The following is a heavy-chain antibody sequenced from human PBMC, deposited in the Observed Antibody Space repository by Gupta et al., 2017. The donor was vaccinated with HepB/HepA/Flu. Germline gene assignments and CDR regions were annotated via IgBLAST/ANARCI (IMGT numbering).Heavy chain of an antibody. CDR1: PFIKDHA. J-gene: IGHJ6*02. CDR2: IYWDGRT. CDR3: TKDIQPGGTDV. Sequence: EVHLVESGGDLVQRGGSLRLSCVGAPFIKDHAMHWVRHIPGKGLEWVSGIYWDGRTGYADSVRGRFTISRDNAKNSLFLQRNSLRAEDTALYYCTKDIQPGGTDVWGQGTTVIGSS. V-gene: IGHV3-9*01. D-gene: IGHD5-18*01.